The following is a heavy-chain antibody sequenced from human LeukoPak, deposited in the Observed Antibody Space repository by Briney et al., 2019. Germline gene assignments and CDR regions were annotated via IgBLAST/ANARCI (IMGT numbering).Heavy chain of an antibody. Sequence: SETLSLTCTVSGGSISSSSYYWGWIRQPPGKGLEWIGSIYYSGSTYYNPSLKSRVTISVDTSKSQFSLKLSSVTAADTAVYYCARDSKWLLRRAFDYWGQGTLVTVSS. CDR1: GGSISSSSYY. V-gene: IGHV4-39*07. D-gene: IGHD3-22*01. J-gene: IGHJ4*02. CDR3: ARDSKWLLRRAFDY. CDR2: IYYSGST.